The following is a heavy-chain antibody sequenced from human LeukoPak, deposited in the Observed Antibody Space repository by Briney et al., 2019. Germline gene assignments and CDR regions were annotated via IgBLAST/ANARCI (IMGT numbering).Heavy chain of an antibody. J-gene: IGHJ3*02. Sequence: PGGSLRLSCAASGFTFSSYAMSWVRQAPGKGLEWVSAISGSGGSTYYADSVKGRFTISRDNSKNTLYLQMNSLRAEDTAVYYCASSGGYYYDSSTRRAFDIWGQGTMVTVSS. D-gene: IGHD3-22*01. V-gene: IGHV3-23*01. CDR3: ASSGGYYYDSSTRRAFDI. CDR1: GFTFSSYA. CDR2: ISGSGGST.